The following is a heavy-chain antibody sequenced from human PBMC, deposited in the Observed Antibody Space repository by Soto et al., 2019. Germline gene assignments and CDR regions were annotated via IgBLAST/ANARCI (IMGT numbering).Heavy chain of an antibody. J-gene: IGHJ4*01. V-gene: IGHV3-21*01. Sequence: PGGSLRLSCAASGFAFYYYNMNWVRQAPGRGLEWVSSISGSGIDIHFTDSVKGRFTISRDNAKTSLYLQMDSLRPEDTAIYYCAREGVTNCTDYYCDLCGHEARVTASS. D-gene: IGHD7-27*01. CDR3: AREGVTNCTDYYCDL. CDR2: ISGSGIDI. CDR1: GFAFYYYN.